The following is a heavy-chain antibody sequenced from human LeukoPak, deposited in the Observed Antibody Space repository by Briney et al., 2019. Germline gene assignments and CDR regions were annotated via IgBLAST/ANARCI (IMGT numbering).Heavy chain of an antibody. CDR1: GFTFSSYA. CDR3: ARWSLLTPVSY. J-gene: IGHJ4*02. D-gene: IGHD3-10*01. CDR2: ISSSDITI. Sequence: TGGSLRLSCAASGFTFSSYAMSWVRQAPGKGLEWVSYISSSDITIYYADSVKGRFTISRDNAKNSLYLQMSSLRAEDTAVYYCARWSLLTPVSYWGQGTLVTVSS. V-gene: IGHV3-48*04.